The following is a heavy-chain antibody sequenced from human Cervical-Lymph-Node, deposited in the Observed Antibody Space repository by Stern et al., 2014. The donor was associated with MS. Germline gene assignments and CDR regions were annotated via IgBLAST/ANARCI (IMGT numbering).Heavy chain of an antibody. J-gene: IGHJ4*02. CDR1: GFTLTSYN. D-gene: IGHD4-17*01. CDR2: INYDGSNK. Sequence: VHLVESGGGVVQPGRSLSLSCGTSGFTLTSYNMHWVRQAPGKGLEWVSLINYDGSNKFYTDSVKGRFTISRDTSRNILYLQMNSLRVEDTAMYFCARDNYGDYYSHFDYWGQGTLVTVSS. V-gene: IGHV3-33*01. CDR3: ARDNYGDYYSHFDY.